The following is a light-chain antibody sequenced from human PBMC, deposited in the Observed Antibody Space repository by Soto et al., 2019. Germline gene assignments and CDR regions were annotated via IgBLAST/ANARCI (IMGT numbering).Light chain of an antibody. J-gene: IGKJ4*01. V-gene: IGKV1-33*01. Sequence: RMTQSPSSLFASVGYRFTITCQASHDVSNYLNWYRQKPGKAPTLLIYDASVLETGVPSRFSGTGSGTDFTFTITSLQPEDSETYYCQQYNDLPLTFGGGTKVDIK. CDR1: HDVSNY. CDR2: DAS. CDR3: QQYNDLPLT.